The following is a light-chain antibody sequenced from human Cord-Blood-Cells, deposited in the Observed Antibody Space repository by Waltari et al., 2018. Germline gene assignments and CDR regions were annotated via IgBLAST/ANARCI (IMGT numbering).Light chain of an antibody. CDR2: LGS. Sequence: DIVMTQSPLSLPVTPGEPASISCRSSQGLLHSNGYNYLDWYLQKPGQSPQLLIYLGSNRASGVPDRFSGGGSGTDFTLKISRVEAEDVGVYYCMQALQTPWTFGQGTKVEIK. CDR3: MQALQTPWT. CDR1: QGLLHSNGYNY. V-gene: IGKV2-28*01. J-gene: IGKJ1*01.